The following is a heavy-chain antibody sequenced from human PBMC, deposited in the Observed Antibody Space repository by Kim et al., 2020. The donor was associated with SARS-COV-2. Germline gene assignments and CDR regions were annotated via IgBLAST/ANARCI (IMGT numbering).Heavy chain of an antibody. CDR2: IYYSGST. CDR1: GGSISSSSYY. J-gene: IGHJ4*02. Sequence: SETLSLTCTVSGGSISSSSYYWGWIRQPPGKGLEWIGSIYYSGSTYYNPSLKSRVTISVDTSKNQFSLKLSSVTAADTAVYYCARLDVEMATIWGQGTLVTVSS. V-gene: IGHV4-39*01. CDR3: ARLDVEMATI. D-gene: IGHD5-12*01.